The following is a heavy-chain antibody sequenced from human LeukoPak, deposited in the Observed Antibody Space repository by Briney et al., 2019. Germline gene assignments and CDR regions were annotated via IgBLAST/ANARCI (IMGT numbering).Heavy chain of an antibody. Sequence: GGSLRLSCAASGFTVSNNYMNWVRQAPGKGLEWVSVIYSGGNTYYADSVKGRFTISRDNSKNTVYLQMNSLRPEDTAVYFCARSIAAAGRFDPWGQGTLVTASS. D-gene: IGHD6-13*01. CDR2: IYSGGNT. CDR1: GFTVSNNY. V-gene: IGHV3-53*01. J-gene: IGHJ5*02. CDR3: ARSIAAAGRFDP.